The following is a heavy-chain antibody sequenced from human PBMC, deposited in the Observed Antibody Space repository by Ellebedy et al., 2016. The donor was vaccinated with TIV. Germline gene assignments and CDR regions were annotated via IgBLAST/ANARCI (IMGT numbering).Heavy chain of an antibody. J-gene: IGHJ4*02. CDR3: AHSGSYFDY. D-gene: IGHD1-26*01. V-gene: IGHV3-30*03. CDR2: ISYDGNDK. CDR1: GFSFSTYG. Sequence: GESLKISXAASGFSFSTYGMYWVRQAPGKGLEWVAVISYDGNDKVYADSVKGRFTISRDNAKNSLYLQMNSLRADDAAVYYCAHSGSYFDYWGQGTLVTVSS.